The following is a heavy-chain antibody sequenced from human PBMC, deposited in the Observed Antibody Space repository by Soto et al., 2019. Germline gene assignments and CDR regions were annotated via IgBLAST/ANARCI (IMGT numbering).Heavy chain of an antibody. CDR2: IDNAGTDS. CDR3: ARGWFGPDV. CDR1: GFTLSGRS. J-gene: IGHJ6*04. D-gene: IGHD3-10*01. Sequence: EVQLVESGGGLVQPGGSLRLSCAASGFTLSGRSMHWVRQAPGKGLVWVSGIDNAGTDSTYADSVKGRFTSSRDNAKNMLYLQMISLRVDVTALFYCARGWFGPDVWGKWTTVTVSP. V-gene: IGHV3-74*01.